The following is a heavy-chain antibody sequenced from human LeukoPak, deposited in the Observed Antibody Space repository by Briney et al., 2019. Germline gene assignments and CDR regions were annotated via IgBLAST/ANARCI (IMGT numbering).Heavy chain of an antibody. Sequence: GGSLRLSCAASGFTFSSYGMHWVRQAPGKGLEWVAEISYDGSNKDYADSVKGRFTISRDNSKNTLYLQMNSLRAEDTAVYYCAREGYSYGHFDYWGQGTLVTVSS. J-gene: IGHJ4*02. CDR3: AREGYSYGHFDY. CDR1: GFTFSSYG. D-gene: IGHD5-18*01. CDR2: ISYDGSNK. V-gene: IGHV3-30*03.